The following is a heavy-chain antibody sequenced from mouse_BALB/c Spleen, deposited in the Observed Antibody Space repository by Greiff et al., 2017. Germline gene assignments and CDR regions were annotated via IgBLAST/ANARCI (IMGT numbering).Heavy chain of an antibody. CDR1: GFSLTSYG. D-gene: IGHD1-1*01. Sequence: QVQLQQSGPSLVQPSQSLSITCTVSGFSLTSYGVHWVRQSPGKGLEWLGVIWRGGSTDYNAAFMSRLSITKDNSKSQVFFKMNSLQADDTAIYYCAKTYYGSSYYAMDYWGQGTSVTVSS. CDR2: IWRGGST. V-gene: IGHV2-5-1*01. J-gene: IGHJ4*01. CDR3: AKTYYGSSYYAMDY.